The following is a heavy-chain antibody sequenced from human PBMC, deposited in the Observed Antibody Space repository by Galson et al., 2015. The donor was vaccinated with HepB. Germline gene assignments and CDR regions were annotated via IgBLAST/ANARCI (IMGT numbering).Heavy chain of an antibody. V-gene: IGHV3-21*01. D-gene: IGHD6-19*01. CDR1: GFTFSSYS. CDR2: ISSSSSYI. J-gene: IGHJ6*02. Sequence: SLRLSCAASGFTFSSYSMNWVRQAPGKGLEWVSSISSSSSYIYYVDSVKGRFTISRDNAKNSLYLQMNSLRAEDTAVYYCARAVLSQWLVHRGRGDGMDVWGQGTTVTVSS. CDR3: ARAVLSQWLVHRGRGDGMDV.